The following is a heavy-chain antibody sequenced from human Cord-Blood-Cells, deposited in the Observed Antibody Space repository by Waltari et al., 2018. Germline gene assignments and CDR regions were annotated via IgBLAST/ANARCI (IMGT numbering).Heavy chain of an antibody. CDR1: GGSISSSSYY. CDR3: ARYCSSTSCYTIAARDY. J-gene: IGHJ4*02. CDR2: IYYSGST. D-gene: IGHD2-2*02. Sequence: QLQLQESGPGLVKPSETLSLTCTVSGGSISSSSYYWGWIRQPPGKGLEWIGSIYYSGSTYYNPSLKSRVTISVDTSKNQFSLKLSSVTAADTAVYYCARYCSSTSCYTIAARDYWGQGTLVTVSS. V-gene: IGHV4-39*01.